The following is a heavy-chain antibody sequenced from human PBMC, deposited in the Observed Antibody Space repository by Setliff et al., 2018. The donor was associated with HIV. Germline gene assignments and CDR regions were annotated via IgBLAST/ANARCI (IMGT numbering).Heavy chain of an antibody. CDR3: ARQHQMVLGY. Sequence: ASVKVSCKASGYSFTKYSIQWVRQAPGQRLEWMGLINAANGDTKYSQKFQARLTFTRDTSASTAYMELSSLRSEDTAVYYCARQHQMVLGYWGQGTLVTVSS. CDR2: INAANGDT. V-gene: IGHV1-3*01. J-gene: IGHJ4*02. CDR1: GYSFTKYS. D-gene: IGHD2-8*01.